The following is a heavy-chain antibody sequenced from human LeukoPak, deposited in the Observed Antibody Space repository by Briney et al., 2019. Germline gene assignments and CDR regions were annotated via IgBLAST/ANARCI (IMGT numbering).Heavy chain of an antibody. CDR3: AIPGGVAVAGTAYFDY. J-gene: IGHJ4*02. CDR1: GFTFSSYS. CDR2: ISSSSSYI. D-gene: IGHD6-19*01. Sequence: GGSLRLSCAASGFTFSSYSMNWVRQAPGKGLEWVSSISSSSSYIYYADSVKGRFTISRDNSKNTLYLRMNSLRAEDTAVYYCAIPGGVAVAGTAYFDYWGQGTLVTVSS. V-gene: IGHV3-21*01.